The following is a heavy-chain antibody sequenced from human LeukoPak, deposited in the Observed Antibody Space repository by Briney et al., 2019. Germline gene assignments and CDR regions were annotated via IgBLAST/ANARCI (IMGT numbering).Heavy chain of an antibody. D-gene: IGHD3-10*01. V-gene: IGHV3-33*01. CDR3: ARGGYGSGDYHDFDI. Sequence: SGRSLRLSCAASGFTFSSYGMHWVRQAPGKGLEWVAVIWYDGSNKYYADSVKGRFTISRDNSKNTLYLQMNSLRAEDTAVYYCARGGYGSGDYHDFDIWGQGKMVTVSS. CDR1: GFTFSSYG. J-gene: IGHJ3*02. CDR2: IWYDGSNK.